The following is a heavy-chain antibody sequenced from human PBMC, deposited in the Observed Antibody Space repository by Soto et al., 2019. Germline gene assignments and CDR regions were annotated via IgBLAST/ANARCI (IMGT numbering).Heavy chain of an antibody. CDR1: GFTFSSYG. CDR3: AKDSGYDFSWFDP. CDR2: ISYDGSNK. V-gene: IGHV3-30*18. D-gene: IGHD5-12*01. Sequence: GGSLRLSCAASGFTFSSYGMRWVRQAPGKGLEWVAVISYDGSNKYYADSVKGRFTISRDNSKNTLYLQMNSLRAADTAVYYCAKDSGYDFSWFDPWGQGTQVTVSS. J-gene: IGHJ5*02.